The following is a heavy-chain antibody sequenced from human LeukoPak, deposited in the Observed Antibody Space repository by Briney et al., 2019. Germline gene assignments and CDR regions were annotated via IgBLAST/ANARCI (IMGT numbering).Heavy chain of an antibody. Sequence: PSETLSLTCTVSGGSISSYYWSWIRQPPGKGLEWIGYIYYSGSTKYNPSLKSRVTISVDTSKNQFSLKLSSVTAADTALYYCARHGVHQNYDYWGQGTLVTVSS. D-gene: IGHD1-1*01. CDR2: IYYSGST. V-gene: IGHV4-59*08. CDR3: ARHGVHQNYDY. J-gene: IGHJ4*02. CDR1: GGSISSYY.